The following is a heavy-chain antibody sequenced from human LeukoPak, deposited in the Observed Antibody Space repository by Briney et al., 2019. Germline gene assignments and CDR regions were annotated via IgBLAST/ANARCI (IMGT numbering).Heavy chain of an antibody. J-gene: IGHJ4*02. V-gene: IGHV3-23*01. CDR3: AKDGQSFNSMYDYFDS. CDR1: GFTFRNFA. CDR2: IGGGDT. D-gene: IGHD2-8*01. Sequence: GGSLRLSCSASGFTFRNFAISWVRQAPGKGLEWVSSIGGGDTHYAGSVKGRFTISRDDSRSTVDLQMSSLRAEDTAVYYCAKDGQSFNSMYDYFDSWGQGTLDTVSS.